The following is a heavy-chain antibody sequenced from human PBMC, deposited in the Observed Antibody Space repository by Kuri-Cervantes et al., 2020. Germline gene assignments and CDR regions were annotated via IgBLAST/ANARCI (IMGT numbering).Heavy chain of an antibody. Sequence: SVKVSCKASGGTLSNYTIGWVRQAPGQGLEWMGGIIPMFGTTNYAQKFQGRVTIITDESTSTAYMELRSLRSDDTAVYYCARDKPEYYYDPYGHAFDIWGQGTMVTVSS. CDR1: GGTLSNYT. D-gene: IGHD3-22*01. J-gene: IGHJ3*02. CDR2: IIPMFGTT. CDR3: ARDKPEYYYDPYGHAFDI. V-gene: IGHV1-69*05.